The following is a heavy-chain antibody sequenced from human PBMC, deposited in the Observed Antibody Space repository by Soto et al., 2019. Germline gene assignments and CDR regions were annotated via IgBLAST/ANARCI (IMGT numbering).Heavy chain of an antibody. CDR3: AKRAVVAAATDRFDP. V-gene: IGHV3-23*01. J-gene: IGHJ5*02. Sequence: EVQLLESGGGLVQPGGSLRLSCVASGFTFSSYAMSWVRQAPGKGLEWVSGLSGSGDKTHYADSVKGRFTISRDNSKNTVCLQVNSLRTEDTAIYYCAKRAVVAAATDRFDPWGQGTLVTVSS. D-gene: IGHD2-15*01. CDR2: LSGSGDKT. CDR1: GFTFSSYA.